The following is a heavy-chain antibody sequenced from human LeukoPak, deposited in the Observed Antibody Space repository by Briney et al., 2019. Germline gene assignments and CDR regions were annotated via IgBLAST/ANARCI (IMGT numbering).Heavy chain of an antibody. Sequence: GGALILSCAASVFTFSSYARSWVRQAPGKVLELVSAMSGSGGSTYYADSVKGRFTISRDNSKNTLYLQMNSLRAEDTAVYYCAKHPAAMDGGYYYYYGMDVWGKGTTVTVSS. J-gene: IGHJ6*04. CDR3: AKHPAAMDGGYYYYYGMDV. V-gene: IGHV3-23*01. CDR1: VFTFSSYA. D-gene: IGHD2-2*01. CDR2: MSGSGGST.